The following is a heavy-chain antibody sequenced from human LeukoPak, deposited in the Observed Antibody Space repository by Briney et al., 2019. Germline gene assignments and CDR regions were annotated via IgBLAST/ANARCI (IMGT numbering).Heavy chain of an antibody. V-gene: IGHV3-21*01. Sequence: PGGSLRLSCAASGFTFSSYSMNWVRQAPGKGLEWVSSISSSSSYIYYADSVKGRFTISRDNAKNSLYLQMNSLRAEDTAVYYCARDAGPWYYYYGMDVWGQGTTVTVSS. CDR3: ARDAGPWYYYYGMDV. CDR1: GFTFSSYS. CDR2: ISSSSSYI. J-gene: IGHJ6*02.